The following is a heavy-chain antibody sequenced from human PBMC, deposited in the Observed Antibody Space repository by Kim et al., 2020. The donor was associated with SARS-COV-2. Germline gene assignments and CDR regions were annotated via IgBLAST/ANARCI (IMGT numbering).Heavy chain of an antibody. CDR1: GGSISSGDYS. J-gene: IGHJ4*02. V-gene: IGHV4-30-2*01. CDR2: IYRSGST. Sequence: SETLSLTCAVSGGSISSGDYSCRLIRQPPVKGLEWIGYIYRSGSTYYKPSLKSLFTIAVNRSKNQFSLKLSSVAAADTAVYYCARRGDIYGPSFDYGGQG. D-gene: IGHD5-18*01. CDR3: ARRGDIYGPSFDY.